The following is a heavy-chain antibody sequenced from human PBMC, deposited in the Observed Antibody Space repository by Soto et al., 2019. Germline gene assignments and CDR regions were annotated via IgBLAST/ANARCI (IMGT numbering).Heavy chain of an antibody. CDR1: GGTFSSYA. CDR2: IIPIFGTA. J-gene: IGHJ6*02. D-gene: IGHD2-21*02. Sequence: SVKVSCKASGGTFSSYAISWVRQAPGQGLEWMGGIIPIFGTANYAQKFQGRVTITADESTSTAYMELSSLRSEDTAVYYCARDLRTVVTRHYYYYGMDVWRQGTTVTVP. CDR3: ARDLRTVVTRHYYYYGMDV. V-gene: IGHV1-69*13.